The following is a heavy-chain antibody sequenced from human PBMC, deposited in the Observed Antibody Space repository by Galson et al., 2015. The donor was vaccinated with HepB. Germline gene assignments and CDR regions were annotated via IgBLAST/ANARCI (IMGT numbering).Heavy chain of an antibody. V-gene: IGHV3-30*04. D-gene: IGHD6-19*01. CDR3: ARALDHGYSSLGY. J-gene: IGHJ4*02. CDR2: ISYDGSNK. Sequence: SLRLSCAASGFTFSSYAMHWVRQAPGKGLEWVAVISYDGSNKYYADSVKGRFTISRDNSKNTLYLQMNSLRAEDTAVYYCARALDHGYSSLGYWVKGTLVTVSS. CDR1: GFTFSSYA.